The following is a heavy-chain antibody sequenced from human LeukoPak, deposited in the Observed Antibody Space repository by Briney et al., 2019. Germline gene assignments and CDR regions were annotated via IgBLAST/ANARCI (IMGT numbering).Heavy chain of an antibody. V-gene: IGHV4-39*07. CDR2: VYYSGSA. D-gene: IGHD3-22*01. CDR3: AKEDSSGYYYSFDY. J-gene: IGHJ4*02. Sequence: PSETLSLTCIVSGASISSRGYYWGWIRQPPGKGLEWIGNVYYSGSAYYNPSLKSRVTVSLDTSKNQFSLKLSSVTAADTAVYYCAKEDSSGYYYSFDYWGQGTLVTVSS. CDR1: GASISSRGYY.